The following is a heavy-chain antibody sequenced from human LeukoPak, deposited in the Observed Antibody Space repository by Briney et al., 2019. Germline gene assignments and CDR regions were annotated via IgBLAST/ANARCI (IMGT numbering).Heavy chain of an antibody. CDR1: GFTVSSNY. CDR3: AKGIGGYFPFDY. D-gene: IGHD3-22*01. V-gene: IGHV3-53*01. CDR2: IYSGGST. Sequence: TGGSLRLSCAACGFTVSSNYMSWVRQAPGKGLEWVSVIYSGGSTYYADSVKGRFTISRDNSKNTLYLQMNSLRAEDTAVYYCAKGIGGYFPFDYWGQGTLVTVSS. J-gene: IGHJ4*02.